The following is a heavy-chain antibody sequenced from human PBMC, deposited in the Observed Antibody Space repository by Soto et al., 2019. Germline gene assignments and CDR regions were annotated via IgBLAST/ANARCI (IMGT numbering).Heavy chain of an antibody. Sequence: QVQLVESGGGVVHPGTSLTLSCAASGFTFSSYGMHWVRQAPGKGLEWVAVISHDGGNMYYADSVKGRFTISRDDSKKMLDLQDTSLRVEDTAVYYCAKDPQDWLRSDFDIWVQGTLITVAS. CDR1: GFTFSSYG. CDR3: AKDPQDWLRSDFDI. V-gene: IGHV3-30*18. J-gene: IGHJ4*02. CDR2: ISHDGGNM. D-gene: IGHD5-12*01.